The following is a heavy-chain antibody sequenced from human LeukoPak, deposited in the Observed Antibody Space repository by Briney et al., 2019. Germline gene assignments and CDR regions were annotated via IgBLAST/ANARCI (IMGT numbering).Heavy chain of an antibody. V-gene: IGHV3-21*01. CDR3: ARDTVGVTDY. J-gene: IGHJ4*02. CDR2: ISSGSNYI. CDR1: GFTFGDYH. D-gene: IGHD1-26*01. Sequence: PGGSLRLSCATSGFTFGDYHMNWFRQAPGKGLEWVSSISSGSNYIYYADSVKGRFTSSRDNAKNSLYLQMNSLRAEDTALYYCARDTVGVTDYWGQGTLVTVSS.